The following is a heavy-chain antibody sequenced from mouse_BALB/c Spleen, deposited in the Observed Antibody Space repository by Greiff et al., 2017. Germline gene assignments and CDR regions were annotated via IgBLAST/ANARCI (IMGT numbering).Heavy chain of an antibody. Sequence: EVMLVESGGGLVQPGGSLKLSCAASGFAFSRYWMSWVRQAPGKGLEWIGEINPDSSTINYTPSLKDKFIISRDNAKNTLYLQMSKVRSEDTALYYCSRSDYGYSYYYAMDYWGQGTSVTVSS. CDR3: SRSDYGYSYYYAMDY. CDR1: GFAFSRYW. CDR2: INPDSSTI. V-gene: IGHV4-1*02. J-gene: IGHJ4*01. D-gene: IGHD2-2*01.